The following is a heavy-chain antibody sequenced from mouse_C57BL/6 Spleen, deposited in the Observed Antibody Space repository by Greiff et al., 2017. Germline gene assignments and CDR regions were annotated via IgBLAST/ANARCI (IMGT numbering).Heavy chain of an antibody. Sequence: VQLQQPGAELVRPGSSVKLSCKASGYTFTSYWMDWVKQRPGQGLERIGNIYPSDSETHYTQKFKDKATLTVDKSSSTAYMQLSSLTSEDSAVYYCARSRRNAMDYWGQGTSVTVAS. J-gene: IGHJ4*01. CDR1: GYTFTSYW. V-gene: IGHV1-61*01. CDR3: ARSRRNAMDY. CDR2: IYPSDSET.